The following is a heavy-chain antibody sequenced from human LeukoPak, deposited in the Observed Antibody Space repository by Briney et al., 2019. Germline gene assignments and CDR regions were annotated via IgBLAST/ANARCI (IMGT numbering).Heavy chain of an antibody. Sequence: GGSLRHSCPASGFTFSSYAMHWVRQAPAKGLDWVAVISYDGSNKYYADSVKGRFTISRDNSKNTLYLQMNSLRAEDTAVYYCASGGAAARPKFDYWGQGTLVTVSS. CDR2: ISYDGSNK. CDR3: ASGGAAARPKFDY. D-gene: IGHD6-6*01. V-gene: IGHV3-30*01. J-gene: IGHJ4*02. CDR1: GFTFSSYA.